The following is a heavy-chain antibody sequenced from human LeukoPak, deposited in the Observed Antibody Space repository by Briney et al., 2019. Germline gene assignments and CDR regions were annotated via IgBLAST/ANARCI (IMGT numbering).Heavy chain of an antibody. CDR1: GGTFSSYA. D-gene: IGHD3-10*01. CDR3: ARVLRYGSDVLFDP. J-gene: IGHJ5*02. V-gene: IGHV1-69*04. Sequence: GASVKVSCKASGGTFSSYAISWVRQAPGQGLEWMGRIIPILGIANYAQKFQGRVTITADKSTSTAYMELSSLRSEDTAVYYCARVLRYGSDVLFDPWGQGTLVTVSS. CDR2: IIPILGIA.